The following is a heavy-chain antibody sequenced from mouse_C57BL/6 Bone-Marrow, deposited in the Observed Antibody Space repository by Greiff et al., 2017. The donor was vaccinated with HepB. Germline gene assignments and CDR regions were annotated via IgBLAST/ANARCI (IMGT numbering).Heavy chain of an antibody. CDR3: ARDDYGSRYFDV. D-gene: IGHD1-1*01. Sequence: EVNVVESGGGLVQSGRSLRLSCATSGFTFSDFYMEWVRQAPGKGLEWIAASRNKANDYTTEYSASVKGRFIVSRDTSQSILYLQMNALRAEDTAIYYCARDDYGSRYFDVWGTGTTVTVSS. V-gene: IGHV7-1*01. J-gene: IGHJ1*03. CDR2: SRNKANDYTT. CDR1: GFTFSDFY.